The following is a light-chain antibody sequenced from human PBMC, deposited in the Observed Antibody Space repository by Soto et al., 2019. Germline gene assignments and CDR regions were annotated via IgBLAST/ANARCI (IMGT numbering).Light chain of an antibody. CDR2: DAS. CDR3: QQYNSYSRT. Sequence: DIQMTQSPSTLSASVGDRVTITYRASQSISSWLAWYQQKPGKAPKLLIYDASSLESGVPSRFSGSGSGTEFTLTISSLQPDDFVTYYCQQYNSYSRTFGQGTKVDIK. J-gene: IGKJ1*01. V-gene: IGKV1-5*01. CDR1: QSISSW.